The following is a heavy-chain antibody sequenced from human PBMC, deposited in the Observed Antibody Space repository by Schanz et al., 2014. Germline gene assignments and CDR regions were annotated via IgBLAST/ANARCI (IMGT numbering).Heavy chain of an antibody. D-gene: IGHD1-26*01. CDR1: GFSVGNKY. CDR2: ISGSGGNT. V-gene: IGHV3-23*04. J-gene: IGHJ4*02. CDR3: ARDHTTESYYSAGPPIDY. Sequence: ERLVESGGGVVQPGRSLRLSCAASGFSVGNKYMNWVRQAPGRGLEWVSIISGSGGNTYYADAVRGRFTISRDNSKNTLFLQMNSLRAEDTAVYYCARDHTTESYYSAGPPIDYWGQGTLLTVSS.